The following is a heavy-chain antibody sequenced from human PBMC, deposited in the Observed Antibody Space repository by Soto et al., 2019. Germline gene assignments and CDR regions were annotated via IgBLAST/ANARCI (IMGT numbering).Heavy chain of an antibody. J-gene: IGHJ4*02. CDR3: AKGSLAAARIFDY. V-gene: IGHV3-9*01. CDR1: GFTFDNYA. CDR2: ISWNSNSI. D-gene: IGHD6-13*01. Sequence: GGSLRLSCAASGFTFDNYAMYWVRQTPGKGLEWVSGISWNSNSIGYADSVKGRFTISRDNAKNSLYLQMNSLRTEDTALYYCAKGSLAAARIFDYWGQGILVTVSS.